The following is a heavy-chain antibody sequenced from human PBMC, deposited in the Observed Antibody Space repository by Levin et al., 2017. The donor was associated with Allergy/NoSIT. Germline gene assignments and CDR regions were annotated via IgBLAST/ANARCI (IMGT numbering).Heavy chain of an antibody. Sequence: GGSLRLSCAASGFTFSTYGLHWVRQAPGKGLEWVAVISYDGSNKYYADSVKGRFTISRDNSTNTLYLQMNRLRTEETDVYVCARDGWPDDLYIFNAGSFDYWGQGTLVTVSS. CDR1: GFTFSTYG. V-gene: IGHV3-30-3*01. J-gene: IGHJ4*02. D-gene: IGHD3-16*01. CDR2: ISYDGSNK. CDR3: ARDGWPDDLYIFNAGSFDY.